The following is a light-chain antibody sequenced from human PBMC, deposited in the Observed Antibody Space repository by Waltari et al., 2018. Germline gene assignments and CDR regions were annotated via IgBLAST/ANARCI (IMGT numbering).Light chain of an antibody. V-gene: IGKV3-11*01. CDR3: QQSSEWPLT. CDR2: DAS. J-gene: IGKJ4*01. Sequence: EIVLTQSPATLSLSPGERATLSCSASQSISNYLGWYQQKLGQAPRLLIYDASNRATGIPARFSGSGSATDFTLTISSLEPEDFAVYYCQQSSEWPLTFGGGTKVEIK. CDR1: QSISNY.